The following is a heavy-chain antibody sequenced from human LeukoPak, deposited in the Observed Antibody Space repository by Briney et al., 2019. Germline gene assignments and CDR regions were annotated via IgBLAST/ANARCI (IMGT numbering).Heavy chain of an antibody. D-gene: IGHD3-3*02. Sequence: PSETLSLTCTVSGASVSAYYWTWIRQPPGKRLEWLGYIHCSGSTNYNPSLNSRVTMSLDASKNQFSLKLSSVSAADTAVYYCVQVRLAGLFDPWGQGTLVTVSS. J-gene: IGHJ5*02. V-gene: IGHV4-59*02. CDR3: VQVRLAGLFDP. CDR1: GASVSAYY. CDR2: IHCSGST.